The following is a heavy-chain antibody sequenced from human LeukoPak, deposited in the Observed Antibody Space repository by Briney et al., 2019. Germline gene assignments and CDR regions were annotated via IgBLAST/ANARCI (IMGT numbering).Heavy chain of an antibody. Sequence: GASVKVSCTASGYTFTTYGITWIRQSPGQGLEWLGWISPYNGNTNYGLNFQARLTLTTDTATSTAYMELGSLQADDAAVYCCTTWGGGGQWGQGTLVSVSS. CDR2: ISPYNGNT. CDR3: TTWGGGGQ. D-gene: IGHD3-16*01. J-gene: IGHJ4*02. V-gene: IGHV1-18*01. CDR1: GYTFTTYG.